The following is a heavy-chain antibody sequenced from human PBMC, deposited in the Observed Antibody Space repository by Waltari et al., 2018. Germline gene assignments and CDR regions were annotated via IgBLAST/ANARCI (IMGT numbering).Heavy chain of an antibody. Sequence: QVQLQESGPGLVKPSETLSLTCTVSGGSISSHHCIWIRQPPGKGLEWIGYIYYSGSTNYNPSLKSRVTISVDTSKNQFSLKLSSVTAADTAVYYCASGAPYAAAGMVYWGQGTLVTVSS. CDR1: GGSISSHH. CDR2: IYYSGST. CDR3: ASGAPYAAAGMVY. J-gene: IGHJ4*02. V-gene: IGHV4-59*11. D-gene: IGHD6-13*01.